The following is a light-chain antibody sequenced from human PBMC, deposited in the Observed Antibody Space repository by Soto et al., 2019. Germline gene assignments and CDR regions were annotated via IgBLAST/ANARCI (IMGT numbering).Light chain of an antibody. CDR2: GAS. CDR1: QSISSRK. CDR3: LQYDTSPLT. Sequence: EIVFAQSPGTLSLPPGERGTLSCRASQSISSRKIAWFQQKPGQAPRLLMYGASSRGTGIPDRFSGGGSGTDFTLTISRLEPEDFAVYYCLQYDTSPLTFGGGTKVDI. J-gene: IGKJ4*01. V-gene: IGKV3-20*01.